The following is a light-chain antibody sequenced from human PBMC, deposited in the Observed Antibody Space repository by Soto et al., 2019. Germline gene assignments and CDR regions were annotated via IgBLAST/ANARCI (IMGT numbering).Light chain of an antibody. J-gene: IGKJ1*01. V-gene: IGKV3-20*01. CDR2: DAS. CDR1: QSIRSRS. CDR3: QQYHNSPLT. Sequence: IVLTQSPGTLSLSPGERATLSCRASQSIRSRSLAWYQQKRGQAPRLILYDASTRTTGFPDRFSGSGSGTDFTLTISRLEPEDFAVYYCQQYHNSPLTFGQGTKVDIK.